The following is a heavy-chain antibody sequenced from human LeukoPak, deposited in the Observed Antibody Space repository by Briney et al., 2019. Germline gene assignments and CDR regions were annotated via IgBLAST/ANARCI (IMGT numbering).Heavy chain of an antibody. D-gene: IGHD1-1*01. CDR3: ARAKLTPWFDP. CDR2: IYYSGST. Sequence: SETLSLTCTVSGGSISGYSWSWIRQPPGKGLECIGYIYYSGSTNCNPSLKSRVTMSVDTSKNQFSLSLSSVTAADTAVYYCARAKLTPWFDPWGQGTLVTVSS. V-gene: IGHV4-59*01. CDR1: GGSISGYS. J-gene: IGHJ5*02.